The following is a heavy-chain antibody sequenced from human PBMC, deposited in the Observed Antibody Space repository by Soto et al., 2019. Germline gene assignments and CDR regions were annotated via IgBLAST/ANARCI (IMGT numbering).Heavy chain of an antibody. J-gene: IGHJ5*02. D-gene: IGHD3-10*01. CDR2: IKHDGST. V-gene: IGHV4-34*01. Sequence: QVQLQQWGAGLLKPSETLSLTCAVYGESFSGYYWSWIRQPPGKGLEWIGEIKHDGSTKYKPSLKSRVTVSVDTSKNQFSLKVTSVTAADTAVYYCATRDYYGPEGYNWFDAWGQGPLVTVSS. CDR3: ATRDYYGPEGYNWFDA. CDR1: GESFSGYY.